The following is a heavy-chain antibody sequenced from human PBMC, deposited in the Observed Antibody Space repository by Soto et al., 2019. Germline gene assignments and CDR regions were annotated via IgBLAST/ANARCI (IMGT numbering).Heavy chain of an antibody. CDR1: GYSFTSYW. V-gene: IGHV5-51*01. CDR3: ARHRSYYGSGSYRYYMDV. Sequence: RGESLKISCKGSGYSFTSYWIGWVRQMPGKGLEWMGIIYPGDSDTRYSPSFQGQVTISADKSISTAYLQWSSLKASDTAMYYCARHRSYYGSGSYRYYMDVWGKGTTDTVSS. CDR2: IYPGDSDT. D-gene: IGHD3-10*01. J-gene: IGHJ6*03.